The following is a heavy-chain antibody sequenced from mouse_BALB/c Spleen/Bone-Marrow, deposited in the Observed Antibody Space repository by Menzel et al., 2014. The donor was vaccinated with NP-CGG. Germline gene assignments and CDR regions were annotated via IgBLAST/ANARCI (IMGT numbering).Heavy chain of an antibody. CDR1: GFTFSSFG. CDR3: TRGGNWEDFDY. Sequence: EVQGVESGGGLVQPGGSRKLSCAASGFTFSSFGMHWVRQAPEKGLEWVAHISSGSSPIFYADTVKGRFTISRDNPKNTLFLQMTSLRSEDTAIYYCTRGGNWEDFDYWGQGTTLTVSS. D-gene: IGHD4-1*01. J-gene: IGHJ2*01. V-gene: IGHV5-17*02. CDR2: ISSGSSPI.